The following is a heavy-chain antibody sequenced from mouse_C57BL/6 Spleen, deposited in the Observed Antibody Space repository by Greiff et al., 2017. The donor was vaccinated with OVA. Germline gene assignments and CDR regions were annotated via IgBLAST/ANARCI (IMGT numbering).Heavy chain of an antibody. CDR2: ISYDGSN. J-gene: IGHJ1*03. Sequence: EVQLQQSGPGLVKPSQSLSLTCSVTGYSITSGYYWNWIRQFPGNKLEWMGYISYDGSNNYNPSLKNRISITRDTSKNQFFLKLNSVTTEDTATYYCARDRKIYDYWYCDVWGTGTTVTVSS. CDR3: ARDRKIYDYWYCDV. V-gene: IGHV3-6*01. D-gene: IGHD2-3*01. CDR1: GYSITSGYY.